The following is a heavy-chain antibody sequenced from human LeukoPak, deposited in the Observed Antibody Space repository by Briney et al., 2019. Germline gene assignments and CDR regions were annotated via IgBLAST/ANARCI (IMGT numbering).Heavy chain of an antibody. CDR3: VKGYQDTSAYTLY. V-gene: IGHV3-23*01. CDR1: GFTFSSYA. Sequence: GGSLRLSCAASGFTFSSYAMSWVRQAPGKGLEWVSAISGSGGSTYYADSVKGRFTISRDNAKNTLYLQMNSLRAEDTAVYFCVKGYQDTSAYTLYWGQGTLVTVSS. J-gene: IGHJ4*02. CDR2: ISGSGGST. D-gene: IGHD2-2*01.